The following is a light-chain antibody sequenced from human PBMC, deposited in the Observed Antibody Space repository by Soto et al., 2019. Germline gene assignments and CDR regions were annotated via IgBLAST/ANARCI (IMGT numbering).Light chain of an antibody. CDR3: QSYDSSLSVV. Sequence: QSVLTQPPSVSGAPGQRVTISCTGSSSNIGAGYDVHWYQQLPATAPKLLIYGNSNRPSGVLDRFSGSKSGTSASLAITGLQAEDEADYYCQSYDSSLSVVFGGGTKLTVL. V-gene: IGLV1-40*01. CDR2: GNS. CDR1: SSNIGAGYD. J-gene: IGLJ2*01.